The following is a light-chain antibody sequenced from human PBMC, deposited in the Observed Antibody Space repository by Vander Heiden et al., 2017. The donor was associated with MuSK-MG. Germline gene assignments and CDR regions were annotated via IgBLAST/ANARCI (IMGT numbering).Light chain of an antibody. J-gene: IGKJ1*01. V-gene: IGKV1-12*01. CDR1: QGIGSL. CDR3: QQAKSFPRT. Sequence: DIPITQSPSPVAASIADVATTTCPASQGIGSLLAWYQQKPGKAPELRIYAAANLHSGVPSRFRGSGSGTNFTLAISSRQPEDFATYYCQQAKSFPRTFGEGTKVEIK. CDR2: AAA.